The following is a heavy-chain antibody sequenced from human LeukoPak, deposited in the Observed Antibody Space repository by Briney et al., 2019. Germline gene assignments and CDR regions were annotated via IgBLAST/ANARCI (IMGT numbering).Heavy chain of an antibody. J-gene: IGHJ6*03. V-gene: IGHV4-39*01. D-gene: IGHD4-17*01. Sequence: TSETLSLTCTVSGGSISSGDYYWSWIRQPPGKGLEWIGSIYYSGSTYYNPSLKSRVTISVDTSKNQFSLKLSSVTAADTAVYYCVSRATVTTYYYYYMDVWGKGTTVTVSS. CDR3: VSRATVTTYYYYYMDV. CDR2: IYYSGST. CDR1: GGSISSGDYY.